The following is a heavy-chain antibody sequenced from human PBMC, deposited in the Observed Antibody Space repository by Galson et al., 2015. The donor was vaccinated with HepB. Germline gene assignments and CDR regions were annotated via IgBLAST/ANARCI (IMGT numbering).Heavy chain of an antibody. V-gene: IGHV3-11*03. Sequence: SLRLSWAASGFTFSDYYMSWIRQAPGKGLEWVSYISSSSSYTNYADSVKGRFTISRDNAKNSLYLQMNSLRAEDTAVYYCARRSPLTLCLDYWGQGTLVTVSS. CDR3: ARRSPLTLCLDY. CDR1: GFTFSDYY. J-gene: IGHJ4*02. D-gene: IGHD1-14*01. CDR2: ISSSSSYT.